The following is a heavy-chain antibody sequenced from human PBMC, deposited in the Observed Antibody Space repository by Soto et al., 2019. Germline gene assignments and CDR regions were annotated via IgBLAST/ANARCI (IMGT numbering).Heavy chain of an antibody. D-gene: IGHD3-22*01. CDR2: IYYSGST. CDR3: ARDSTYYFDSSGSAVRAFDI. V-gene: IGHV4-30-4*01. Sequence: QPPGEGLEWIGYIYYSGSTYYNPSLKSRLTISLDTSKNQFSLKLSSVTAADTAVYYCARDSTYYFDSSGSAVRAFDIWGQGTMVTVS. J-gene: IGHJ3*02.